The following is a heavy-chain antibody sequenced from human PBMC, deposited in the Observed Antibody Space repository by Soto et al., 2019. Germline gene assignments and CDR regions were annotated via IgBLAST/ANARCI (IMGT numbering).Heavy chain of an antibody. CDR3: ARGATIVKAVYEGVY. CDR2: ITIGGST. J-gene: IGHJ4*02. CDR1: GFTFSSYV. D-gene: IGHD1-26*01. Sequence: PGGSLRLSCEASGFTFSSYVMSWVRQAPGKGLEWVSAITIGGSTYYADSVRGRFTISRNHVKNSLDLEMNSLRFADTGVYYCARGATIVKAVYEGVYWGRGVLVTVSS. V-gene: IGHV3-23*01.